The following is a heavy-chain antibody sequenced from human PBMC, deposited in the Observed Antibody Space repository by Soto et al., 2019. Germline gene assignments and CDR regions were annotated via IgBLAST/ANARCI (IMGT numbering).Heavy chain of an antibody. CDR2: INAGNGNT. CDR3: ARTPLWSGYRYFDY. D-gene: IGHD3-3*01. Sequence: ASVKVSCKASGYTFTSYAMHWVRQAPGQRPEWMGWINAGNGNTKYSQKFQGRVTITRDTSASTAYMELSSLRSEDTAVYYCARTPLWSGYRYFDYWGQGTLVTVSS. V-gene: IGHV1-3*01. CDR1: GYTFTSYA. J-gene: IGHJ4*02.